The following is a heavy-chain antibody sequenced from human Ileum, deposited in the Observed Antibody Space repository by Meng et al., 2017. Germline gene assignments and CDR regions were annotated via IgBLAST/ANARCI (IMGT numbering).Heavy chain of an antibody. D-gene: IGHD2-15*01. CDR2: IYLAGSP. Sequence: LQESGPGLVAPSGSLSLTCPVSGGSISSSFYWTWVRQSPGKGLEWIGQIYLAGSPNYNPSLESRVTISVDKSKNQFSLRLTSVTAADTAIFYCVRHGGKYFDSWGQGTLVTVSS. V-gene: IGHV4-4*02. J-gene: IGHJ4*02. CDR3: VRHGGKYFDS. CDR1: GGSISSSFY.